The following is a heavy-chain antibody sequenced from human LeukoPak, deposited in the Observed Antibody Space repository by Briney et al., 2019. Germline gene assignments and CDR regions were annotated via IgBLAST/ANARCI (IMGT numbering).Heavy chain of an antibody. D-gene: IGHD5-24*01. V-gene: IGHV3-7*01. CDR3: ARRRDGYNQLDY. J-gene: IGHJ4*02. Sequence: PGGSLRLSCAASGFTFRSYWMSWVRQAPGKGLEWVANIGRDGRETKYVDSVKGRFSISRDNTKNSLYLQINSLSAEDTAVYYCARRRDGYNQLDYWGQGTLVTVSS. CDR1: GFTFRSYW. CDR2: IGRDGRET.